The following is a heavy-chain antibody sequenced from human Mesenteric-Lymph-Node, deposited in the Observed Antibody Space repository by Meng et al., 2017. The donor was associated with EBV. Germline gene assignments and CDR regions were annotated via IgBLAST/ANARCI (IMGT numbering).Heavy chain of an antibody. CDR3: ARGRRDYDSGSYPDFDY. J-gene: IGHJ4*02. CDR1: GYTFTSYG. V-gene: IGHV1-18*01. CDR2: ISTYNGNT. Sequence: QVQLGQSGAGVKKPGASVRVSRKASGYTFTSYGISWVRQAPGQGLEWMGWISTYNGNTNYAQKVQGRVTMTRETSTGTAYMELRSLRSDDTAVYYCARGRRDYDSGSYPDFDYWGQGTLVTVSS. D-gene: IGHD3-10*01.